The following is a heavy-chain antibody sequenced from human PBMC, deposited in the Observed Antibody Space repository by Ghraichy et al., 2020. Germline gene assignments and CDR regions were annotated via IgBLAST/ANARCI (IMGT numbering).Heavy chain of an antibody. D-gene: IGHD6-19*01. J-gene: IGHJ4*02. Sequence: GGSLRLSCAASGFIFSSYWMSWVRQATGKGLEWVANIKKDGSEKYYVDSVKGRFTISRDNAKNSLYLQMNSLRAEDTAVYYCARDLGSGWYFDYWGQGTLVTVSS. CDR1: GFIFSSYW. V-gene: IGHV3-7*01. CDR2: IKKDGSEK. CDR3: ARDLGSGWYFDY.